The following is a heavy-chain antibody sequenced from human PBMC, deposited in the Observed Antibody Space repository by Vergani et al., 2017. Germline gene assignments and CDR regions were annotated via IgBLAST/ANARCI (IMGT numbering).Heavy chain of an antibody. CDR1: GFTFSSYS. D-gene: IGHD3-3*01. V-gene: IGHV3-21*01. CDR3: ARGSSYYDFWSGYYRSNYFDY. CDR2: ISSSSSYI. Sequence: EVQLVESGGGLVKHGGSLRLSCAASGFTFSSYSMNWVRQAPGKGLEWVSSISSSSSYIYYADSVKGRFTISRDNAKNSLYLQMNSLRAEDTAVYYCARGSSYYDFWSGYYRSNYFDYWGQGTLVTVSS. J-gene: IGHJ4*02.